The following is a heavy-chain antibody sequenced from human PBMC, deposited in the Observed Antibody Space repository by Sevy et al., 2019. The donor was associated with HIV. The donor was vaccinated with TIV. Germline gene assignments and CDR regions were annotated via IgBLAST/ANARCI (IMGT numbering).Heavy chain of an antibody. D-gene: IGHD2-2*01. J-gene: IGHJ6*02. CDR3: ARQVVPAAMPDYYYYGMDV. Sequence: GGSLRLSCAASGFTFSSYSMNWVRQAPGKGLEWVSSISSSSSYIYHADSVKGRFTISRDNAKNSLYLQMNSLRAEDTAVYYCARQVVPAAMPDYYYYGMDVWGQGTTVTVSS. CDR1: GFTFSSYS. V-gene: IGHV3-21*01. CDR2: ISSSSSYI.